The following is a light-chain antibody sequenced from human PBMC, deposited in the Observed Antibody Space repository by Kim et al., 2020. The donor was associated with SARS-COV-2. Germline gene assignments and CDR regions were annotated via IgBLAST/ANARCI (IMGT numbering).Light chain of an antibody. CDR2: KAS. CDR3: QQYNGYSRT. J-gene: IGKJ2*01. V-gene: IGKV1-5*03. CDR1: QRVITW. Sequence: DIQMTQFPSTLSASVGDRVTITCRASQRVITWLAWYQQKPGKAPKLLIYKASTLQSGVPSRFSGNGSGTEFTLAIDSLQPDDFATYYCQQYNGYSRTFGQGTKLEI.